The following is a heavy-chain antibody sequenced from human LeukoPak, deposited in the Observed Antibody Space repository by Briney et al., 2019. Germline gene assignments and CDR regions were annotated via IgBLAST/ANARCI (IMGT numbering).Heavy chain of an antibody. CDR3: ATGRILVVPVESDDAFDI. V-gene: IGHV1-8*03. D-gene: IGHD2-2*01. CDR1: GYTFTSYD. J-gene: IGHJ3*02. Sequence: ASVKVSCKASGYTFTSYDINWVRQATGQGLEWMGWMNPNSGNTGYAQKFQGRVTITRNTSISTAYMELCSLRSEDTGVYYCATGRILVVPVESDDAFDIWGQGTMVTVSS. CDR2: MNPNSGNT.